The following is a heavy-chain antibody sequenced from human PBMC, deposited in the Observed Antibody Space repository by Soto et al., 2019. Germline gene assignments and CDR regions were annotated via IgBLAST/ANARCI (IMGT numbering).Heavy chain of an antibody. CDR2: IYYSGST. Sequence: SETLSLTCSVSGGSVSSGDYYWSWIRQPPGKGLEWIGYIYYSGSTYYNPSLKSRVTISVDTSKNQFSLKLSSVTAADTAVYYCARARGARYFDYWGQGTLVTVSS. CDR3: ARARGARYFDY. V-gene: IGHV4-30-4*01. J-gene: IGHJ4*02. CDR1: GGSVSSGDYY. D-gene: IGHD2-15*01.